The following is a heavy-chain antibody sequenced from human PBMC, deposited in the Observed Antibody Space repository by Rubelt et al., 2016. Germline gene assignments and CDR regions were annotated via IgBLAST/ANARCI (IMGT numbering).Heavy chain of an antibody. Sequence: SNWWSWVRQPPGKGLEWIGEIYHSGSTNYNPSLKSRVTISVDKSKNQFSLKLSSVTAAATAVYYCASAAYSSSDILGEIAAAGTVGVDYWGQGTLVTVSS. CDR3: ASAAYSSSDILGEIAAAGTVGVDY. CDR1: SNW. D-gene: IGHD6-13*01. J-gene: IGHJ4*02. V-gene: IGHV4-4*02. CDR2: IYHSGST.